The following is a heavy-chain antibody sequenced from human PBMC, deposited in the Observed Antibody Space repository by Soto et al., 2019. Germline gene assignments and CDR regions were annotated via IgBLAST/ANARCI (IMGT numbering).Heavy chain of an antibody. Sequence: GGSLRLSCAASGFKFSNYAMSWVRQAPGKGLDWVSLISATGGGTYYADSVKGRFTISRDNSHNTLYLQVHSLTAEDTAVYYCAKDRRAAGNSAFYFDFWGQGAQVTVSS. D-gene: IGHD6-25*01. V-gene: IGHV3-23*01. CDR3: AKDRRAAGNSAFYFDF. CDR1: GFKFSNYA. J-gene: IGHJ4*02. CDR2: ISATGGGT.